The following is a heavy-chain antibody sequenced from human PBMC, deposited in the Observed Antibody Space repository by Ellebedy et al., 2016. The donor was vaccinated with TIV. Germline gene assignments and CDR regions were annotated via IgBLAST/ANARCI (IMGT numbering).Heavy chain of an antibody. D-gene: IGHD5-12*01. CDR3: ATAPAGGWLRFASHYFDY. CDR1: GYTLTELS. CDR2: FDPEDGET. J-gene: IGHJ4*02. V-gene: IGHV1-24*01. Sequence: AASVKVSCKVSGYTLTELSMHWVRQAPGKGLEWMGGFDPEDGETIYAQKFQGRVTMTEDTSTDTAYMELSSLRSEDTAVYYCATAPAGGWLRFASHYFDYWGQGTLVTVSS.